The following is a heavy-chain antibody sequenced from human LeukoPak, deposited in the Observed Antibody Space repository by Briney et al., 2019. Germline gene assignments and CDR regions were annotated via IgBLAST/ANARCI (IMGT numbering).Heavy chain of an antibody. D-gene: IGHD4-23*01. J-gene: IGHJ4*02. V-gene: IGHV1-69*04. CDR3: ARESYSGNPYFDY. CDR2: IIPILGIA. CDR1: GGTFSSYA. Sequence: GSSVKVSCKASGGTFSSYAISWVRQAPGQGLGWMGRIIPILGIANYAQKFQGRVTITADKSTSTAYMELSSLRSEDTAMYYCARESYSGNPYFDYWGQGTLVPVSS.